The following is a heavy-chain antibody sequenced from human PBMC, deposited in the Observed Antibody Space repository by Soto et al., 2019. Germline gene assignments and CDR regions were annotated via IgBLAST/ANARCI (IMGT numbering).Heavy chain of an antibody. CDR3: AKAGCSDANCHFWALES. CDR2: INWNSGKV. CDR1: GFKFEDYA. D-gene: IGHD6-19*01. V-gene: IGHV3-9*01. J-gene: IGHJ4*02. Sequence: EMQLVESGGGLVPPGRSLRLSCAGFGFKFEDYAMHWVRQVPGKGLEWVSYINWNSGKVKYADSVKGRFTISRDNAKNSLYLHMTSLKSAYTALYYCAKAGCSDANCHFWALESWGQGTLVSVSS.